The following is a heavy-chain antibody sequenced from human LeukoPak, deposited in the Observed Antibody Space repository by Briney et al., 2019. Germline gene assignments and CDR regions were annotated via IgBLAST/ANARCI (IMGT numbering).Heavy chain of an antibody. Sequence: PGGSLRLSCAASGFTFSSYATSWVRQAPGNGLERVSVIYGDGRTSHSASVRGRFTISRDNSKNIVSLQMNNLRAEDTAVYYCARGRGLGVVSPYFDYWGQGTLVTVSS. V-gene: IGHV3-23*03. CDR3: ARGRGLGVVSPYFDY. CDR2: IYGDGRT. CDR1: GFTFSSYA. D-gene: IGHD3-3*01. J-gene: IGHJ4*02.